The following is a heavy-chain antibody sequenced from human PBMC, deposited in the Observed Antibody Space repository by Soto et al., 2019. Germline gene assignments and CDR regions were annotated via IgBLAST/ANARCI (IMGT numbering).Heavy chain of an antibody. V-gene: IGHV3-30*03. CDR2: ISYDGGYK. CDR3: ASGKRIVASPHFFDY. Sequence: GGSLRLSCAASGFTFSSYGMHWVRQAPGKGLEWVAVISYDGGYKDHADSVKGRFTISRDNSKNTLYLQMNSLRAEDTAVYYCASGKRIVASPHFFDYWGQGTLVTGSS. CDR1: GFTFSSYG. D-gene: IGHD3-22*01. J-gene: IGHJ4*02.